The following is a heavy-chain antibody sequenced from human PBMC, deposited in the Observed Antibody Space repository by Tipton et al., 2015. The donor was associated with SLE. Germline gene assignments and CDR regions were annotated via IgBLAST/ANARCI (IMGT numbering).Heavy chain of an antibody. Sequence: QSGPEVKKPGASVKVSCKASAYIFTGYYFHWVRQAPGQGLEWMGRINPNNGDTIYAQKFQGRVTLTRDTSISTAYMDLSTLRSDDTAVYYCARGWTIYGMDFWGQGTAVTVSS. V-gene: IGHV1-2*06. CDR1: AYIFTGYY. CDR2: INPNNGDT. J-gene: IGHJ6*02. CDR3: ARGWTIYGMDF. D-gene: IGHD3/OR15-3a*01.